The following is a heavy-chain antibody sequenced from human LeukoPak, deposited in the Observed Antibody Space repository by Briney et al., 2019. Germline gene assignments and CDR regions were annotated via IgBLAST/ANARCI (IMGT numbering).Heavy chain of an antibody. V-gene: IGHV3-74*01. CDR2: ISSDVSST. CDR3: ARGELSYLRLLDC. CDR1: GFTFSNYW. D-gene: IGHD1-26*01. J-gene: IGHJ4*02. Sequence: GGSLRLSCAASGFTFSNYWMHWVRQPPAKGLVWVSRISSDVSSTSYADSVKGRFTNSRDNARNTLYLQMNSLRAEDTAVYYCARGELSYLRLLDCWGQGTLVTVSS.